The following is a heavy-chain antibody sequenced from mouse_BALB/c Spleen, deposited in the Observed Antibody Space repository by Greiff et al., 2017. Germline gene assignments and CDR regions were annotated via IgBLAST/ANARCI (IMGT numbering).Heavy chain of an antibody. CDR3: ASYRYDGFAY. Sequence: EVQLQESGPGLVKPSQSLSLTCTVTGYSITSDYAWNWIRQFPGNKLEWMGYISYSGSTSYNPSLKSRISITRDTSKNQFFLQLNSVTTEDTATYYCASYRYDGFAYWGQGTLVTVSA. J-gene: IGHJ3*01. CDR2: ISYSGST. D-gene: IGHD2-14*01. CDR1: GYSITSDYA. V-gene: IGHV3-2*02.